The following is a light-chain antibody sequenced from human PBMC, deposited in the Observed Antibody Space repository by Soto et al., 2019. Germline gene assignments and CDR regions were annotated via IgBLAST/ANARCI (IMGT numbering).Light chain of an antibody. V-gene: IGKV1-12*01. CDR2: AAF. J-gene: IGKJ5*01. CDR3: QQADSFPVT. CDR1: EDINSR. Sequence: DIQMTQSPSSVSASVGDRVTISCLASEDINSRLAWYQQKPGNAPKLLIYAAFILQSGVPSRFSGYGSGTDFTLSISSLQPEYFSTYYCQQADSFPVTFCQGTRLEIK.